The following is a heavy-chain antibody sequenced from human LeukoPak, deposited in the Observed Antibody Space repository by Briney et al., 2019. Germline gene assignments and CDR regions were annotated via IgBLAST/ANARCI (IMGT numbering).Heavy chain of an antibody. D-gene: IGHD6-13*01. J-gene: IGHJ4*02. Sequence: SETLSLTCTVSGGSISSYYWSWIRQPPGKGLEWIGYIYHSGSTYYNPSLKSRVTISVDRSKNQFSLKLSSVTAADTAVYYCARGPDTQQLVFDYWGQGTLVTVSS. CDR2: IYHSGST. CDR3: ARGPDTQQLVFDY. V-gene: IGHV4-59*12. CDR1: GGSISSYY.